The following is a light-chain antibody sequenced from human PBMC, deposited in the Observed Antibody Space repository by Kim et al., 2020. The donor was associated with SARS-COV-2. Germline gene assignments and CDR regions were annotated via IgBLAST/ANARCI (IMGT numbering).Light chain of an antibody. CDR1: QGVSSNY. J-gene: IGKJ4*02. V-gene: IGKV3-20*01. CDR3: QRYSTSRGFT. Sequence: PGERVTLPCRTSQGVSSNYLSWYQHKPGQAPRLLNYGASIRATGIPDRFSGSWSGTDFTLTISRLAPEDFAVYYCQRYSTSRGFTFGGGTKVHIK. CDR2: GAS.